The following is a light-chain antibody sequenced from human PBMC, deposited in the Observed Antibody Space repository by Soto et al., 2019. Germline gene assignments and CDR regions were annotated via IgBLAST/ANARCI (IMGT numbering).Light chain of an antibody. V-gene: IGKV1-5*03. Sequence: DNQMSKSPSPLSGSLGDRVTITCRASQTISSLLAWYQQKPGKAPKLLILKATSLERGVPSRFSGRGSGTDFTLTISRLEPEDFAVYYCQQHGRSPITFGQGARLE. CDR1: QTISSL. CDR2: KAT. CDR3: QQHGRSPIT. J-gene: IGKJ5*01.